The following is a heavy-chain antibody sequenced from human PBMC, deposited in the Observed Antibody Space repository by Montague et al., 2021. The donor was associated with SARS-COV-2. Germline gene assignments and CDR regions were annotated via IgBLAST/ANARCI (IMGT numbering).Heavy chain of an antibody. CDR1: GGSISSSTYY. CDR3: ARRSRVVTAIWALRTGLTSWFDP. V-gene: IGHV4-39*01. Sequence: SETLSLTCTVSGGSISSSTYYWGWIRQPPGKGLEWIGSIHHSGSTYYNPSLETRVTISVDTSKNQFSLKLSSVTAADTAVYYCARRSRVVTAIWALRTGLTSWFDPWGQGTLVTVSS. D-gene: IGHD2-21*02. CDR2: IHHSGST. J-gene: IGHJ5*02.